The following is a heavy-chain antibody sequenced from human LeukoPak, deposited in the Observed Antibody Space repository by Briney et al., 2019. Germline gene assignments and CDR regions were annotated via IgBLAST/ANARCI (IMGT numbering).Heavy chain of an antibody. CDR1: GGTFSSYA. V-gene: IGHV1-69*13. CDR3: ARSRADIVVVVAATRSDAFDI. D-gene: IGHD2-15*01. CDR2: IIPIFGTA. J-gene: IGHJ3*02. Sequence: SAKVSCKASGGTFSSYAISWVRQAPGQGLEWMGGIIPIFGTANYAQKFQGRVTITADESTSTAYMELSSLRSEDTAVYYCARSRADIVVVVAATRSDAFDIWGQGTMVTVSS.